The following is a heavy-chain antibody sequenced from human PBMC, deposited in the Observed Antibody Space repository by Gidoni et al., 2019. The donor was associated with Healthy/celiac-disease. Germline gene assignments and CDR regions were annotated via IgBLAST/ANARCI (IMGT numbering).Heavy chain of an antibody. CDR2: IYYIGST. J-gene: IGHJ5*02. CDR3: ARIPFDP. D-gene: IGHD2-21*01. CDR1: GGSISSSSSS. V-gene: IGHV4-39*01. Sequence: LQLQESGPGLVKPSETLSLTCTGYGGSISSSSSSWCWIRQPPGKGLEWIGSIYYIGSTYYTPSLKRRVTISVDTSKTQFSLKLSSVTAADTAVYYCARIPFDPWGQGTLVTVSS.